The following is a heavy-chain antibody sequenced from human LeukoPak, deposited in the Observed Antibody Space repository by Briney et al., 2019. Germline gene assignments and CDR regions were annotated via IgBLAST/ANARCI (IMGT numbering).Heavy chain of an antibody. Sequence: GGSLRLSCAASGFTFSSYWMSWVRQAPGKELEWVANIKQDGSEKYYVDSVKGRFTISRDNSKNTLYLQMNSLRAEDTAVYYCAKALAGAFYYYYMDVWGKGTTVTVSS. D-gene: IGHD1-14*01. CDR3: AKALAGAFYYYYMDV. CDR2: IKQDGSEK. CDR1: GFTFSSYW. V-gene: IGHV3-7*03. J-gene: IGHJ6*03.